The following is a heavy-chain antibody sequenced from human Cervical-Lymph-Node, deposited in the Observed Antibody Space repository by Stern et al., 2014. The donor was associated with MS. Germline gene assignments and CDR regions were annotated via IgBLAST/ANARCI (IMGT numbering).Heavy chain of an antibody. Sequence: VQLLESGGGVVQPGRSLTLSCAASGFSLSNSGMHWVRQAPGKGLEWLAVMSFVGGNKKYGDSVKGRFSISRDMANNTLFLQMNSLRPEDTAVYYCMGVGDAMHVWGQGTTVIVSS. CDR1: GFSLSNSG. CDR3: MGVGDAMHV. J-gene: IGHJ6*02. CDR2: MSFVGGNK. V-gene: IGHV3-30*03.